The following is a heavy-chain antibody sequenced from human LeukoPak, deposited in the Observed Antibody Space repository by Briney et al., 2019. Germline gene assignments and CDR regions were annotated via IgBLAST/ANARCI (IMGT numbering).Heavy chain of an antibody. Sequence: GGSLRLSCAASGFTFSSYWMHWVRQAPGKGLVWVSRINSDGSSTSYADSVKGRFTISRDNAKNTLYLQMNSLRAEDTAVYYCARGPLDDYVWGSYRYWGQGTLVTVSS. J-gene: IGHJ4*02. CDR3: ARGPLDDYVWGSYRY. CDR2: INSDGSST. V-gene: IGHV3-74*01. CDR1: GFTFSSYW. D-gene: IGHD3-16*02.